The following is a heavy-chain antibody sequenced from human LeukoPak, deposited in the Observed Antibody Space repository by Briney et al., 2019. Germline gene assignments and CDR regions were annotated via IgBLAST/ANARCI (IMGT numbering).Heavy chain of an antibody. V-gene: IGHV4-34*01. CDR3: ARRPTAMVTSVDY. D-gene: IGHD5-18*01. Sequence: PSETLSLTCAVYGGSFSGYYWSWIRQPPGKGLEWIGEINNSGSTNYNPSLKSRVTISVDTSKNQFSMKLSSVTAADTAVYYCARRPTAMVTSVDYWGQGTLVTVSS. CDR1: GGSFSGYY. CDR2: INNSGST. J-gene: IGHJ4*02.